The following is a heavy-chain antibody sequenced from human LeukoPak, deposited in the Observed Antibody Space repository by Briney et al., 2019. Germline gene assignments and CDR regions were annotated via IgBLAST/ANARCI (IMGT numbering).Heavy chain of an antibody. D-gene: IGHD5-18*01. V-gene: IGHV1-2*02. CDR1: GYTFTGYY. J-gene: IGHJ4*02. Sequence: ASVKVSCKASGYTFTGYYMHWVRQAPGQGVEWMGWVNPNSGGTNYAQKFQGRVTMTRDTSISTAYMELSRLRSDDTAVYYCARGGDTAEAPDYWGQGTLVTVSS. CDR3: ARGGDTAEAPDY. CDR2: VNPNSGGT.